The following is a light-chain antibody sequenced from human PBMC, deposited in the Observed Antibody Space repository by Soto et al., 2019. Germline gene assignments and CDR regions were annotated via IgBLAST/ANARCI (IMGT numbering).Light chain of an antibody. J-gene: IGLJ1*01. CDR3: CSYAGSYYV. V-gene: IGLV2-11*01. Sequence: QSVLTQPRSVSGSPGQPVTISCSGTSRDVGGYNYVSWYQQHPGKAPKLMIYDVSKRPSGVPDRFSGSKSGNTASLTISGLQAEDEADYYCCSYAGSYYVFGTGTKLTVL. CDR1: SRDVGGYNY. CDR2: DVS.